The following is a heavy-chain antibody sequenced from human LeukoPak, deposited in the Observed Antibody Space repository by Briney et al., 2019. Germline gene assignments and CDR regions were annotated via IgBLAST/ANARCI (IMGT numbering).Heavy chain of an antibody. CDR3: AKNIGGFDY. CDR1: GFTFSSYW. V-gene: IGHV3-23*01. D-gene: IGHD4-23*01. Sequence: GGSLRLSCAASGFTFSSYWMSWVRQAPGEGLEWVSGFSTSDGSRYYADSVKGRFTISRDNSKNTLYLQMNSLRAEDTAVYYCAKNIGGFDYWGQGTLVTVSS. J-gene: IGHJ4*02. CDR2: FSTSDGSR.